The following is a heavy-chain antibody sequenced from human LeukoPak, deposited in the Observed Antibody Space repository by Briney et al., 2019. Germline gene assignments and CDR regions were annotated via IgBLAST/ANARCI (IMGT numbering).Heavy chain of an antibody. D-gene: IGHD3-22*01. V-gene: IGHV2-5*02. Sequence: SGPTLVKPTQTLTLTCTFSEFSLSTSGVNVGWIRQPPGKALEWLAIIYWDDDRRYRPSLESRLTIHKDTSKHQVVLSLTNMDPVDTATYYCVYRRSSGGYFDFWGQGTLVTVSS. CDR2: IYWDDDR. CDR1: EFSLSTSGVN. J-gene: IGHJ4*02. CDR3: VYRRSSGGYFDF.